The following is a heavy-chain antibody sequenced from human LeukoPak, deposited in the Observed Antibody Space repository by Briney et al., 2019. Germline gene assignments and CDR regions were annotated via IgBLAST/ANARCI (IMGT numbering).Heavy chain of an antibody. CDR3: ARDREGADFDY. J-gene: IGHJ4*02. V-gene: IGHV3-33*01. Sequence: PGGSLRLSCAASGFTFSSYGMHWVRQAPGKGLEWVAVIWYDGSNKYYADSVKGRFTISRDNSKNALYLQMNSLRAEDTAVYYCARDREGADFDYWGQGTLVTVSS. CDR1: GFTFSSYG. D-gene: IGHD3-10*01. CDR2: IWYDGSNK.